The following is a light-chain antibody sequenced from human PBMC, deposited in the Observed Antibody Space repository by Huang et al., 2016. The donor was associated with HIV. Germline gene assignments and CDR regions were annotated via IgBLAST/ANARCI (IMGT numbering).Light chain of an antibody. V-gene: IGKV3-15*01. CDR3: QQYNDWPPYT. CDR1: QSISNN. Sequence: EIVMTQSPATLSVSPGERATLSCRASQSISNNLACYQQKLGQAPRLLIYGVSTRATGIPARFSGSGSGTEFTLTISSLQSEDFAVYYCQQYNDWPPYTFGQGTKLEIK. J-gene: IGKJ2*01. CDR2: GVS.